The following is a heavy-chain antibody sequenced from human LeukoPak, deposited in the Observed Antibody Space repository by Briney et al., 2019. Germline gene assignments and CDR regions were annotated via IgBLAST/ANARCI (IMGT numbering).Heavy chain of an antibody. CDR3: ARDDGGNSVPLDY. Sequence: PGGSLRLSCAASGFTFSSHWMHWVRQAPGKGLVWVSRINSDGSSISYADSVKGRFTISRDNAKNTLYLQMNSLRAEDTAVYYCARDDGGNSVPLDYWGQGTLVTVSS. V-gene: IGHV3-74*01. CDR2: INSDGSSI. D-gene: IGHD4-23*01. J-gene: IGHJ4*02. CDR1: GFTFSSHW.